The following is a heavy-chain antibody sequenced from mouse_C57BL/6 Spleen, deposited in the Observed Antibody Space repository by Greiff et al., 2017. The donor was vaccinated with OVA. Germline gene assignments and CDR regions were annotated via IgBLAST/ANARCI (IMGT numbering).Heavy chain of an antibody. Sequence: EVQRVESGPGLVKPSQSLSLTCSVTGYSITSGYYWNWIRQFPGNKLEWMGYISYDGSNNYNPSLKNRISITRDTSTNQFFLKLNSVTTEDTATYYCASECYDVYLSYARDYWGQGTSVTVSS. CDR2: ISYDGSN. V-gene: IGHV3-6*01. CDR3: ASECYDVYLSYARDY. D-gene: IGHD2-3*01. J-gene: IGHJ4*01. CDR1: GYSITSGYY.